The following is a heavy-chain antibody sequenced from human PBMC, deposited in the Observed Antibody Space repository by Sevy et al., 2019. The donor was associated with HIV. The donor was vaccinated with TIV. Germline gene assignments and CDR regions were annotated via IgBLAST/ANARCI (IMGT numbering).Heavy chain of an antibody. CDR2: INSDGTTT. V-gene: IGHV3-74*01. CDR1: GFTFSNHW. Sequence: GGSLRLSCSASGFTFSNHWMHWVRQVPGKGLVWVSYINSDGTTTTYADSVKGRFTISRDNAKNTLYLQMNILGAEDTAVYYCARDTSYSTSSWGQGTLVTVSS. D-gene: IGHD2-2*01. J-gene: IGHJ4*02. CDR3: ARDTSYSTSS.